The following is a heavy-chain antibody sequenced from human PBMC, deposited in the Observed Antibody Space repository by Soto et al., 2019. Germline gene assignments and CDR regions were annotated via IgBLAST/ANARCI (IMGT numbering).Heavy chain of an antibody. CDR2: ITGNDGGT. Sequence: PGGSLRLSCAASGFTFSIYAMSWVRQAPGKGLEWVSTITGNDGGTSYADFVRGRFTISRDNSKNTLYLQMLSLRAEDSAIYYCAKDAPGSGWLSDYWGQGTLVTVSS. CDR1: GFTFSIYA. CDR3: AKDAPGSGWLSDY. V-gene: IGHV3-23*01. J-gene: IGHJ4*02. D-gene: IGHD3-22*01.